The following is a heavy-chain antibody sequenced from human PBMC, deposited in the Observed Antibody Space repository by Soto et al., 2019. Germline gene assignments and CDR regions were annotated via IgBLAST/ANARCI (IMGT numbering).Heavy chain of an antibody. D-gene: IGHD3-10*01. CDR3: ARGKNMVRGVIVDYYYYYMDV. V-gene: IGHV4-34*01. Sequence: LSLTCAVYGGSFSGYYWSWIRQPPGKGLEWIGEINHSGSTNYNPSLKSRVTISVDTSKNQFSLKLSSVTAADTAVYYCARGKNMVRGVIVDYYYYYMDVWGKGTTVTVSS. J-gene: IGHJ6*03. CDR1: GGSFSGYY. CDR2: INHSGST.